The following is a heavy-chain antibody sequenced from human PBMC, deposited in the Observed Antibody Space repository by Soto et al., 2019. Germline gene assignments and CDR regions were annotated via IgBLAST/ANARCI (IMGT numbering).Heavy chain of an antibody. CDR2: IIPIFGTA. D-gene: IGHD2-21*02. V-gene: IGHV1-69*12. Sequence: QVQLVQSGAEVKKPGSSVKVSCKASGGTFSSYAISWVRQAPGQGLEWMGGIIPIFGTANYAQKFQGRVTITADESTSTASMERRSLRAEDTAVYYCARAPFVVVTAHPCWYFDLWGRGTLVTVSS. CDR1: GGTFSSYA. J-gene: IGHJ2*01. CDR3: ARAPFVVVTAHPCWYFDL.